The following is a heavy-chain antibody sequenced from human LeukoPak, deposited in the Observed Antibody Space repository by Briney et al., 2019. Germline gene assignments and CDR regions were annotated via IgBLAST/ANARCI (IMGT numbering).Heavy chain of an antibody. Sequence: SETLSLTCAVSGYSVSAGYYWGWIRQSPGXGXXWIGSISXRXTTYHNPSLKSRIIISLDTSKNQFSLSLTSVTAADTATYYCTREQAGTIVDDWGQGTLVTVSS. V-gene: IGHV4-38-2*02. J-gene: IGHJ4*02. CDR1: GYSVSAGYY. D-gene: IGHD1-1*01. CDR3: TREQAGTIVDD. CDR2: ISXRXTT.